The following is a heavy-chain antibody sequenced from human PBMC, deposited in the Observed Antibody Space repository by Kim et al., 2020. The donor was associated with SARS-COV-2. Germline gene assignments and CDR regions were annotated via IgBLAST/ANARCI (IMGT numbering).Heavy chain of an antibody. V-gene: IGHV3-30*04. Sequence: GGSLRLSCAASGFTFSSYAMHWVRQAPGKGLEWVAVISYDGSNKYYADSVKGRFTISRDNSKNTLYLQMNSLRAEDTAVYYCARGWRFGELLSYYYYGMDVWGQGTTVTVSS. CDR2: ISYDGSNK. J-gene: IGHJ6*02. CDR1: GFTFSSYA. CDR3: ARGWRFGELLSYYYYGMDV. D-gene: IGHD3-10*01.